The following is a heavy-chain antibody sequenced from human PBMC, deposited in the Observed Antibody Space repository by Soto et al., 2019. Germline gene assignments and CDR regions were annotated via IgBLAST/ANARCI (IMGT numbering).Heavy chain of an antibody. CDR1: GGTFSSYA. CDR2: IIPIFGTA. Sequence: QVQLVQSGAEVKKPGSSVKVSCKASGGTFSSYAISWVRQAPGQGLEWMGGIIPIFGTANYAQKFQGRVTITADESTSTAYRELSSLRSEDTAVYYCARDRGDNWNGPYYYYGMDVWGQGTTVTVSS. D-gene: IGHD1-1*01. CDR3: ARDRGDNWNGPYYYYGMDV. V-gene: IGHV1-69*12. J-gene: IGHJ6*02.